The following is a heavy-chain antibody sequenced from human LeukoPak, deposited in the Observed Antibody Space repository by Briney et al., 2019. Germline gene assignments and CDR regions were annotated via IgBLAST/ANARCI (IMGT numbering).Heavy chain of an antibody. Sequence: GGSLRLSCAASGFTFSSYAMSWVRQAPGKGLEWVSAISGSGGSTYYADSVKGRFTISRDNSKNTLYLQMNSLRAEDTAVYYCAKEGAGPTYYYDSSGYPAFDYWGQGTLVTVS. CDR1: GFTFSSYA. D-gene: IGHD3-22*01. CDR2: ISGSGGST. V-gene: IGHV3-23*01. J-gene: IGHJ4*02. CDR3: AKEGAGPTYYYDSSGYPAFDY.